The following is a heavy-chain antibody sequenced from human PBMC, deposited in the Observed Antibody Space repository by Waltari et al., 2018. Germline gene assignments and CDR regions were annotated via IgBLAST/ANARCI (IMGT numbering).Heavy chain of an antibody. CDR1: GFTCTNAC. J-gene: IGHJ6*03. CDR3: TTDLENYYYYYMDV. D-gene: IGHD1-1*01. CDR2: IKDKSDGGTT. Sequence: EVQLVESGGGLVQRGGSLRLSCAASGFTCTNACMPWVRQAPGKGLEWVGRIKDKSDGGTTDYAAPVKGRFTISRDDSKNTLFLQMNNLKPEDTAVYFCTTDLENYYYYYMDVWGKGTTVTVSS. V-gene: IGHV3-15*01.